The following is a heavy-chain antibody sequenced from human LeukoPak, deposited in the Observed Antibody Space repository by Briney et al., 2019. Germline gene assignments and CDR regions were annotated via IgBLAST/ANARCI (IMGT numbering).Heavy chain of an antibody. CDR1: GYTFTGAY. V-gene: IGHV1-2*02. Sequence: ASPRVSCKPSGYTFTGAYIRCVRQAPGQGLEWMGWINPKIGGTNYAQKFQGRVTMTRDTSISTAYMELSRQRSDDTAVYYCARTPNRVLYKDGSYYYYGMDVWGQGTTVTVSS. D-gene: IGHD2-2*02. J-gene: IGHJ6*02. CDR2: INPKIGGT. CDR3: ARTPNRVLYKDGSYYYYGMDV.